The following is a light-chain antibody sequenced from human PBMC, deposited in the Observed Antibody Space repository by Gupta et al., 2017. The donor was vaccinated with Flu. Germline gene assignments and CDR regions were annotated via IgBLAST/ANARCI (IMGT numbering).Light chain of an antibody. V-gene: IGKV3-20*01. CDR3: QQYAASPYT. CDR2: GAS. CDR1: QSVRNNN. Sequence: EFVLTQSPGTLSSSPGERATLSCRASQSVRNNNLAWYQQKPGQAPRLLIYGASNWPGGIPDRFSGSGSGTDFTFTISSLETEDFAVYYCQQYAASPYTFGQGTKLEIK. J-gene: IGKJ2*01.